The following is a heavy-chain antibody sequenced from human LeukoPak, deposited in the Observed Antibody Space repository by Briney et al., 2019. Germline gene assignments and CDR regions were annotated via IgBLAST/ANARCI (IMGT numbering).Heavy chain of an antibody. CDR2: ISGSGENT. J-gene: IGHJ4*02. D-gene: IGHD3-16*02. Sequence: GGSLTLSCAASGFTFSSYAMSWVRQALGKGLEWVSAISGSGENTNYADSVKGRFTMSRDNSRNMLYLQMNSLRDEDTAKYYCAKTVSGSYSYQGGDYWGQGTLVTVSS. V-gene: IGHV3-23*01. CDR3: AKTVSGSYSYQGGDY. CDR1: GFTFSSYA.